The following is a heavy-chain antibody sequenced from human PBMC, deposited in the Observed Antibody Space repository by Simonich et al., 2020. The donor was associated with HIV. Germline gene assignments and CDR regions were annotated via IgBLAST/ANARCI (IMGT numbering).Heavy chain of an antibody. CDR1: GGTFSSFA. D-gene: IGHD3-10*01. CDR3: ARKGGGRGVYYFDY. CDR2: ITPIFGTA. V-gene: IGHV1-69*13. J-gene: IGHJ4*02. Sequence: QVQLVQSGAEVKKPGSSVKVSCKASGGTFSSFAIRWVRQAPGLGLEWVGEITPIFGTANYAQMFQGRVTITADESTSTAYMELSSLRSEDTGIYYCARKGGGRGVYYFDYWGQGTLVTVSS.